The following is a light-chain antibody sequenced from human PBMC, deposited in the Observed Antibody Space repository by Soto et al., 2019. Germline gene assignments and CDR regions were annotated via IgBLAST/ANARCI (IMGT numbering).Light chain of an antibody. CDR3: QQYTSLPYP. Sequence: DIQMTQSPSSLSASAGDRVTNTCQASQGISNELNWYQQKPGKAPKLLIYGASNLQTGVPSRFSGRRSGTDFTFTISAFQPEDVATYYCQQYTSLPYPFGGGTKVEI. V-gene: IGKV1-33*01. CDR2: GAS. CDR1: QGISNE. J-gene: IGKJ4*01.